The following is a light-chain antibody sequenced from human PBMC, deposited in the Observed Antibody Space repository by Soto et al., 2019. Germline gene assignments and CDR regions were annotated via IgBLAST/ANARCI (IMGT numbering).Light chain of an antibody. V-gene: IGKV3-11*01. J-gene: IGKJ3*01. CDR3: QQRTNWLT. CDR2: DAS. Sequence: EIVLTQSPATLSLSPGERVTLSCRASQNVSTYLAWYQQKPGQAPRLLIYDASDRATGIPARFSGSGSGTDFPLTISSPEPEASAVYYCQQRTNWLTFGPGTKVDIK. CDR1: QNVSTY.